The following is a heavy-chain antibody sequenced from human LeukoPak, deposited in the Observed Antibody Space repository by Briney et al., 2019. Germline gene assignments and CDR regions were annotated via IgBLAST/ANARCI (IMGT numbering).Heavy chain of an antibody. CDR3: ARESYRGYYFDY. CDR2: ISSSSSYI. CDR1: GFTFSSYS. V-gene: IGHV3-21*01. J-gene: IGHJ4*02. Sequence: PGGSLRLSCAAPGFTFSSYSMNWVRQAPGKGLEWVSSISSSSSYIYYADSVKGRFTISRDNAKNSLYLQMNSLRAEDTAVYYCARESYRGYYFDYWGQGTLVTVSS. D-gene: IGHD1-26*01.